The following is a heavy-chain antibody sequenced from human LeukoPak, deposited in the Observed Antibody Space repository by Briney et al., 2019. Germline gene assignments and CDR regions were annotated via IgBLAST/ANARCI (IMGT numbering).Heavy chain of an antibody. V-gene: IGHV3-7*01. D-gene: IGHD6-19*01. Sequence: GGSLRLSCAASGFTFSNYWMNWVRQAPGKGLEWVASIGQDGTENYYVDSVKGRFTISRDNAKNSLYLQMNSLRVEDTAVYYCATGGGWYFTYWGQGALITASS. J-gene: IGHJ4*02. CDR1: GFTFSNYW. CDR2: IGQDGTEN. CDR3: ATGGGWYFTY.